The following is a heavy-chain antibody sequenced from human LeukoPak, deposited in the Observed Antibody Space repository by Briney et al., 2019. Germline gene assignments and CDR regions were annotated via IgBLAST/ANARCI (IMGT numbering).Heavy chain of an antibody. CDR1: GGSISSYY. V-gene: IGHV4-4*07. CDR3: ARGGSSGYYYG. D-gene: IGHD3-22*01. CDR2: LYTSGST. J-gene: IGHJ4*02. Sequence: SETLSLTCTVSGGSISSYYWSWIRQPAGKGLEWIGRLYTSGSTNYNPSLKSRVTMSVDTSKNQFSLKLTSMTAADTAMYYCARGGSSGYYYGWGQGTLVTVSS.